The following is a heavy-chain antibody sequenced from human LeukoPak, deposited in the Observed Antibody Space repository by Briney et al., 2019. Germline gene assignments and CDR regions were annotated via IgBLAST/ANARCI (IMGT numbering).Heavy chain of an antibody. CDR3: ARRDGGSQRYFDY. D-gene: IGHD4-23*01. CDR2: ISSSGSTI. V-gene: IGHV3-48*03. CDR1: GFTFSSYE. J-gene: IGHJ4*02. Sequence: PGGSLRLSCAASGFTFSSYEMNWVRQAPGKGLEWVSYISSSGSTIYYADSVKGRFTISRDNAKNSLYLQMNSLRAEDTAVYYCARRDGGSQRYFDYWGQGTLVTVSS.